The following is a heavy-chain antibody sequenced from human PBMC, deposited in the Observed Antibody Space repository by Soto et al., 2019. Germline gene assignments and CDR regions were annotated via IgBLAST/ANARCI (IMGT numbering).Heavy chain of an antibody. CDR1: GYTFTNYC. V-gene: IGHV1-18*01. CDR2: SSSYNGNT. CDR3: ASRSGQLPYYFDY. J-gene: IGHJ4*02. Sequence: ASVKVSCKASGYTFTNYCISWVRQSPVQGLEWMGWSSSYNGNTNYAQKLQGRVTMTRDTSTSTAYMELRSLRSDDTAVYYCASRSGQLPYYFDYWGQGTLVTVSS. D-gene: IGHD5-18*01.